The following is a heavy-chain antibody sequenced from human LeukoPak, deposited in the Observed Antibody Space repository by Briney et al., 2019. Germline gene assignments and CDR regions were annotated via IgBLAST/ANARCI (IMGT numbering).Heavy chain of an antibody. V-gene: IGHV3-30*01. D-gene: IGHD2-21*01. Sequence: GRSLRLSCEASGFTFSTYDMHWVRQAPGKGLEWVSEISYDGSNEYYADSVKGRYTISRGKSKNTLYLQMNSLTAEDSAVYYCARARVRGVSFFAYWGQGTLVTVSS. CDR1: GFTFSTYD. CDR3: ARARVRGVSFFAY. J-gene: IGHJ4*02. CDR2: ISYDGSNE.